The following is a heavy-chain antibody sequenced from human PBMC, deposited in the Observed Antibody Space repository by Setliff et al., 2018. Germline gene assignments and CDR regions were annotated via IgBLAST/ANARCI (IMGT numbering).Heavy chain of an antibody. J-gene: IGHJ4*02. V-gene: IGHV1-8*02. CDR3: ARGPRHNFWSGYYLVAVNY. Sequence: GASVKVSCKASGYTFTSYDINWVRQATGQGLEWMGWMNPNSGNTGYAQKFQGRVTMTTDTSTSTAYMELRSLRSDDTAVYYCARGPRHNFWSGYYLVAVNYWGQGTLVTVSS. CDR1: GYTFTSYD. CDR2: MNPNSGNT. D-gene: IGHD3-3*01.